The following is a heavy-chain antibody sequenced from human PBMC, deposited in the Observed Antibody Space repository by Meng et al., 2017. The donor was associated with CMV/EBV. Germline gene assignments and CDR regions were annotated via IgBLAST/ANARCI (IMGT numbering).Heavy chain of an antibody. CDR3: ARVTSRVAGAFDY. J-gene: IGHJ4*02. D-gene: IGHD1-14*01. CDR1: GGSISSGDYY. Sequence: VELQESGHRLVKPSQTLSLTCTVSGGSISSGDYYWSWIRQPPGKGLEWIGYIYYSGSTYYNPSLKSRVTISVDTSKNQFSLKLSSVTAADTAVYYCARVTSRVAGAFDYWGQGTLVTVSS. CDR2: IYYSGST. V-gene: IGHV4-30-4*08.